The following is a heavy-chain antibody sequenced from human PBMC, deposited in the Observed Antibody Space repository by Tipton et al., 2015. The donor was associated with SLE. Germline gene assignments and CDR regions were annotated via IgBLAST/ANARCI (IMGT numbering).Heavy chain of an antibody. J-gene: IGHJ4*02. Sequence: SLRLSCAASGFTFSSYWMSWVRQAPGKGLEWVANIKQDGSEKYYVDSVKGRFTISRDNAKNSLYLQMNSLRAEDTAVYYCARGIGFLEWLLQYCFDYWGQGTLVTVSS. CDR2: IKQDGSEK. CDR3: ARGIGFLEWLLQYCFDY. V-gene: IGHV3-7*03. D-gene: IGHD3-3*01. CDR1: GFTFSSYW.